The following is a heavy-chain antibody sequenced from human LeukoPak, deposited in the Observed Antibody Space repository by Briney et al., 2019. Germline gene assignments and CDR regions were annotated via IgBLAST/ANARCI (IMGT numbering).Heavy chain of an antibody. CDR1: GFTFSSYA. Sequence: GGSLRLSCAASGFTFSSYAMSWVRQAPGKGLEWVSGISGSGGSTYYADSVKGRFTISRDNSKNTLYLQMNSLRAEDTAVYYCAELPRYVFVDCWFDPWGQGTLVSVSS. D-gene: IGHD2-21*01. CDR2: ISGSGGST. V-gene: IGHV3-23*01. J-gene: IGHJ5*02. CDR3: AELPRYVFVDCWFDP.